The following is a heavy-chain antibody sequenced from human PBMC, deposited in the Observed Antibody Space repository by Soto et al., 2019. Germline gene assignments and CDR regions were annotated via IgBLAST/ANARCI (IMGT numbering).Heavy chain of an antibody. D-gene: IGHD5-12*01. Sequence: SETLSLTCTVSGVSISSYYWSWIRQPPGKGLEWIGYIYYSGSTNYNPSLKSRVTISVDTSKNQFSLKLSSVTAADTAVYYCARGDSGYDPLDYWGQGTLVTVS. CDR3: ARGDSGYDPLDY. V-gene: IGHV4-59*12. CDR1: GVSISSYY. J-gene: IGHJ4*02. CDR2: IYYSGST.